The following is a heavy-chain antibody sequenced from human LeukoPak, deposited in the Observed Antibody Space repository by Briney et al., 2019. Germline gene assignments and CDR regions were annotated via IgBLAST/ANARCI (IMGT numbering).Heavy chain of an antibody. D-gene: IGHD6-19*01. CDR1: GFTFSTYS. CDR2: ISSSGSYI. V-gene: IGHV3-21*01. J-gene: IGHJ4*02. CDR3: ARDRGGSGWYDY. Sequence: GGSLRLSCAASGFTFSTYSMNWVRQAPGRGLEWVSSISSSGSYIYYADSVKGRFTISRDNAKNSLYLQMNSLRAEDTAVYYCARDRGGSGWYDYWGQGTLVTVSS.